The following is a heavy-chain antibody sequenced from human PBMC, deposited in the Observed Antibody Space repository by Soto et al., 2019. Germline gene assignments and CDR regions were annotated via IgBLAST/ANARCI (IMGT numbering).Heavy chain of an antibody. Sequence: QLQLQESGSGLVKPSQTLSLTCAVSGGSISSGGYSWSWIRQPPGKGLEWIGYIYHSGSTYYNPSLKSRVTISVDRSKNQFSLKLSSVTAADTAVYYCARVPHVGPHCGGDCYVRYYGMDVWGQGTTVTVSS. V-gene: IGHV4-30-2*01. D-gene: IGHD2-21*02. CDR3: ARVPHVGPHCGGDCYVRYYGMDV. J-gene: IGHJ6*02. CDR1: GGSISSGGYS. CDR2: IYHSGST.